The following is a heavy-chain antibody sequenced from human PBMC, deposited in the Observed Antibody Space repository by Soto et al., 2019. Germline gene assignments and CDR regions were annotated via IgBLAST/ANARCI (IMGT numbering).Heavy chain of an antibody. CDR3: ARGLITGSQYSGGWYYFDS. CDR2: IYSSENT. J-gene: IGHJ4*02. CDR1: GGSVSSSSYS. D-gene: IGHD1-26*01. V-gene: IGHV4-39*07. Sequence: SETLSLTCTVSGGSVSSSSYSWGWIRQSPGKGLEWIGTIYSSENTYYNPSLMSRVTISVHTSNSQFSLELSSVTAADTAVYYCARGLITGSQYSGGWYYFDSWGQGTQVTVSS.